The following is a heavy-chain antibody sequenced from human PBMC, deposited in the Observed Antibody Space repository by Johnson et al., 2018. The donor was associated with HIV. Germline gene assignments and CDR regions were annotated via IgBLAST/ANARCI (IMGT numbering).Heavy chain of an antibody. CDR1: GFTFDDYG. J-gene: IGHJ3*01. Sequence: VQLVESGGGVVRPGGSLRLSCAASGFTFDDYGMSWVRQAPGKGLEWVANINDGGSEKYYVDTVKGRFTVSRDNAKNSLYLQMNSLRVEDTAVYCCARMAAHVSDFWGQGTMVTVSS. CDR3: ARMAAHVSDF. CDR2: INDGGSEK. D-gene: IGHD5-24*01. V-gene: IGHV3-7*01.